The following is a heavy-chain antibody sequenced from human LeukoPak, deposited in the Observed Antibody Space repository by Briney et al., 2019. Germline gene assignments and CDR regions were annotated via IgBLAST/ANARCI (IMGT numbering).Heavy chain of an antibody. J-gene: IGHJ4*02. D-gene: IGHD2-15*01. CDR1: GFTFSGSA. CDR3: TRSSEDPFDY. V-gene: IGHV3-73*01. CDR2: IRSKANSYAT. Sequence: GGSLRLSCAASGFTFSGSAMHWVRQASGKGLEWVGRIRSKANSYATACAASVKGRFTISRGDSKNTAYLQMNSLKTEDTAVYYCTRSSEDPFDYWGQGTLVTVSS.